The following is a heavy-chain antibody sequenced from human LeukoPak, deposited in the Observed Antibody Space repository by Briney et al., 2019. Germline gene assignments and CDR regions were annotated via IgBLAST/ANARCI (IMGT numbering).Heavy chain of an antibody. V-gene: IGHV4-34*01. Sequence: PSETLSLTCAVYGGSFSGYYWSWIRQPPGKGLEWIGEINHSGSTNYNPSLKSRVTISVDTSKNQFSLKLSSVTAADTAVYYCAREAVGDRWSYYFDYWGQGTLVTVSS. CDR2: INHSGST. D-gene: IGHD4-23*01. CDR3: AREAVGDRWSYYFDY. J-gene: IGHJ4*02. CDR1: GGSFSGYY.